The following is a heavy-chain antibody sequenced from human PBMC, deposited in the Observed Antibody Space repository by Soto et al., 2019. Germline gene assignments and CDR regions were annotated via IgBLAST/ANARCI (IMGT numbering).Heavy chain of an antibody. J-gene: IGHJ6*01. CDR3: ARARPQGGRLVIGYYYYGMDV. CDR1: GYTFTSYY. CDR2: INPNSGGT. D-gene: IGHD6-19*01. V-gene: IGHV1-2*02. Sequence: AASVKVSCKASGYTFTSYYMHWVRQAPGQGLEWMGWINPNSGGTNYAQKFQGRVTMTRDTSISTAYMELSRLRSDDTAVYYCARARPQGGRLVIGYYYYGMDVWGQGTTVTVSS.